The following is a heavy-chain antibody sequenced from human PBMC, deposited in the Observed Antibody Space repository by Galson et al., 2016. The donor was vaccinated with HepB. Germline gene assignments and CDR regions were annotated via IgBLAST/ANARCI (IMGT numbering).Heavy chain of an antibody. J-gene: IGHJ5*02. Sequence: SLRLSCAASGFTFSNYAMSWVRQAPGKGLEWVSAISGSGGSTYYADSVKGRVTISRDNSKNTLYLQMNSLSAEDTAVYYCAKVGGALIYRMSNWFDPWGQGTLVTVSS. CDR3: AKVGGALIYRMSNWFDP. D-gene: IGHD1-26*01. V-gene: IGHV3-23*01. CDR1: GFTFSNYA. CDR2: ISGSGGST.